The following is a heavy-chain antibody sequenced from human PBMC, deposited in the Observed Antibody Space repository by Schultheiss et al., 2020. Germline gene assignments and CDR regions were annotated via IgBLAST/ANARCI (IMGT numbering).Heavy chain of an antibody. CDR3: AKLPMPYYYDTHGGKVNAFDI. J-gene: IGHJ3*02. Sequence: GGSLRLSCAASGFTFSSYGMHWVRQAPGKGLEWVAVIWYDGSNKYYSDSVKGRFTISRDNSKNTLYLQMNSLRAEDTAVYYCAKLPMPYYYDTHGGKVNAFDIWGQGTMVTVSS. V-gene: IGHV3-33*06. CDR1: GFTFSSYG. CDR2: IWYDGSNK. D-gene: IGHD3-22*01.